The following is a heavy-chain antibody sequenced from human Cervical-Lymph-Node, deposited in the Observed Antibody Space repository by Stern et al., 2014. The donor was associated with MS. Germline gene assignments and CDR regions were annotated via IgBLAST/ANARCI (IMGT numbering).Heavy chain of an antibody. Sequence: EVQLVESGGGLVKPGGSLRLSCAASGFTFSSYSMNWVRQAPGKGLEWVSSISSSSSYIYYADSVKGRFTISRDNAKNSLYLQMNSLRAEDTAVYYCARESYCYDSSGYDYWGQGTLVTVSS. V-gene: IGHV3-21*01. CDR2: ISSSSSYI. J-gene: IGHJ4*02. CDR3: ARESYCYDSSGYDY. D-gene: IGHD3-22*01. CDR1: GFTFSSYS.